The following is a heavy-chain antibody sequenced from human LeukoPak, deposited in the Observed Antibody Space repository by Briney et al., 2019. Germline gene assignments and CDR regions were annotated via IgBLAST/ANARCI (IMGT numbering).Heavy chain of an antibody. CDR2: IIPIFGTA. J-gene: IGHJ5*02. Sequence: SVKVSCKASGGTFSSYAISWVRQAPGQGLEWMGGIIPIFGTANYAQKFQGRVTITADESTSTAYMELSSLRSEDTAVYYCASSGGWYNGFDPWGQGTLVTVSS. CDR1: GGTFSSYA. CDR3: ASSGGWYNGFDP. V-gene: IGHV1-69*13. D-gene: IGHD6-19*01.